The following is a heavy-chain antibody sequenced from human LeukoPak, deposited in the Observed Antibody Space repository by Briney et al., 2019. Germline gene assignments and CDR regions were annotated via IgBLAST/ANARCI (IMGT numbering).Heavy chain of an antibody. CDR3: AREEIYTAMNYWYFDL. Sequence: KAGGSLRLSCAASGFTFSSYSMTWVRQCPGKGLEWVSSISSSSTYIYYADSVKGRFTISRDNAENSLYLQMNSLRAEDTAVYYCAREEIYTAMNYWYFDLWGRGTLVTVSS. CDR1: GFTFSSYS. D-gene: IGHD5-18*01. V-gene: IGHV3-21*01. J-gene: IGHJ2*01. CDR2: ISSSSTYI.